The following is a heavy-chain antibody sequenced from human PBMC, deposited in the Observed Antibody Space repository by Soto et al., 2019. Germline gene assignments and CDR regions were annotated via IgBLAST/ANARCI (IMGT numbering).Heavy chain of an antibody. J-gene: IGHJ6*03. CDR1: GYTFTSYA. V-gene: IGHV1-3*01. D-gene: IGHD3-10*01. CDR2: INAGNGNT. Sequence: ASVKVSCKASGYTFTSYAMHWVRQAPGQRLEWMGWINAGNGNTKYSQKFQGRVTITRDTSASTAYMELSSLRSEDTAVYYCARDAGDYYYMDVWGKGTTVTVSS. CDR3: ARDAGDYYYMDV.